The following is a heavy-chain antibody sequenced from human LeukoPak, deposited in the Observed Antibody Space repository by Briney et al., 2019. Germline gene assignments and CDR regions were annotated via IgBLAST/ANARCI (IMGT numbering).Heavy chain of an antibody. CDR2: INPNSGGT. D-gene: IGHD3-16*01. V-gene: IGHV1-2*02. Sequence: ASVKVSCKASGYTFTGYYMHWVRQAPGQGLEWMGWINPNSGGTNYAQKFQGRVTMTRDTSISTAYMELGRLRSDDTAVYYCARGEGGYENLQHWGQGTLVTVSS. CDR1: GYTFTGYY. J-gene: IGHJ1*01. CDR3: ARGEGGYENLQH.